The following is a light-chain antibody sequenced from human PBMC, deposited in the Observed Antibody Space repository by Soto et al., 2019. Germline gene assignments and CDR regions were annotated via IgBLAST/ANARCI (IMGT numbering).Light chain of an antibody. Sequence: EIVLTQSPGTLSLSPGERATLSCRASQGVSSSYLAWYQQKPGQGPRLLIYGASSRATGIPDRFRGSGSGTDFTLTISRLEPEDFALYYCQHYGAAPITFGRGTRLEIK. CDR3: QHYGAAPIT. CDR2: GAS. CDR1: QGVSSSY. J-gene: IGKJ5*01. V-gene: IGKV3-20*01.